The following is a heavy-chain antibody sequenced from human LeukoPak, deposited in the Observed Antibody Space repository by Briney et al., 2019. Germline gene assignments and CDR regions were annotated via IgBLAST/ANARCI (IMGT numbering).Heavy chain of an antibody. CDR2: ISWNSGSI. J-gene: IGHJ4*02. Sequence: GGSLRLSCAASGFTFDDYAMHLVRQAPGKGLEWVSGISWNSGSIGYADSVKGRFTISRDNTKNSLYLQMNSLRAEDTALYYCAKDSGRYFDWLLNQPFDYWGQGTLVTVSS. D-gene: IGHD3-9*01. CDR3: AKDSGRYFDWLLNQPFDY. V-gene: IGHV3-9*01. CDR1: GFTFDDYA.